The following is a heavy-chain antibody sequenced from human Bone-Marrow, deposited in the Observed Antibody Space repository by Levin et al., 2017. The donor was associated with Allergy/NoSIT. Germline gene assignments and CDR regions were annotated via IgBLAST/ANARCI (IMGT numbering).Heavy chain of an antibody. D-gene: IGHD2-8*02. CDR2: IYHSESA. CDR1: GGSISSYY. CDR3: ARGRGTGNPILGH. Sequence: SETLSLTCSVSGGSISSYYWSWIRQSPGKGLEWIGYIYHSESANYNPSLNPSLKIRATISVDTAKSQCSLKLTSLTVADTAVYYCARGRGTGNPILGHWGQGSLVTVSS. J-gene: IGHJ4*02. V-gene: IGHV4-59*01.